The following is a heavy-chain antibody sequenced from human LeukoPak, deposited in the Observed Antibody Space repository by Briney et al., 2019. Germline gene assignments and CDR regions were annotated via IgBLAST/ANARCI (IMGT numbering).Heavy chain of an antibody. D-gene: IGHD3-16*01. CDR2: IDYSGST. J-gene: IGHJ3*02. V-gene: IGHV4-59*01. CDR1: GGSISTYY. CDR3: ARVGEGCFHI. Sequence: SETLSLTCTVSGGSISTYYWSWVRQAPGKGPEWIGYIDYSGSTKYNPSLKRGGNISIDTTKKKFSLNLSSVTAADTAVYYCARVGEGCFHIWGQGTMVTVSS.